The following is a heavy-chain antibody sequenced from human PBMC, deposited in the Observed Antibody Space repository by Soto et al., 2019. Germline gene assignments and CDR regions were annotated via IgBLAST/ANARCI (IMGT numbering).Heavy chain of an antibody. V-gene: IGHV3-33*01. Sequence: QVQLVESGEGVVQPGRSLRLSCAASGFTFSSYGMHWVRQAPGKGLEWVAVIWYDGSNKYYADSVKGRFTISRDNSKNTLYLQMNSLRAEDTAVYYCARDLEYYDSSGYYSYGMDVWGQGTTVTVSS. CDR2: IWYDGSNK. J-gene: IGHJ6*02. CDR3: ARDLEYYDSSGYYSYGMDV. CDR1: GFTFSSYG. D-gene: IGHD3-22*01.